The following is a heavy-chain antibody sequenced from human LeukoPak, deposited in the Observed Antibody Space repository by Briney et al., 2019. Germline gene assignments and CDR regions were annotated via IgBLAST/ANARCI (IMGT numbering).Heavy chain of an antibody. D-gene: IGHD3-10*02. V-gene: IGHV3-74*01. CDR2: INSDGVNT. CDR1: GFTFSSYN. Sequence: GGSLRLSCAASGFTFSSYNMNWVRQAPGKGLVWVSRINSDGVNTSYADSVKGRFTISRDNAKNTLNLQMNSLRAEDTAVYYCARDRYYVPDYWGQGTLVTVSS. J-gene: IGHJ4*02. CDR3: ARDRYYVPDY.